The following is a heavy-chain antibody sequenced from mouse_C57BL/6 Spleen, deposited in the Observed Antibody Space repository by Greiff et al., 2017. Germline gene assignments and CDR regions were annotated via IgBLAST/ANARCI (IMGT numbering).Heavy chain of an antibody. CDR3: ARAGSSSYDYAMDY. CDR2: ISDGGSYT. J-gene: IGHJ4*01. V-gene: IGHV5-4*01. D-gene: IGHD1-1*01. Sequence: VQLKESGGGLVKPGGSLKLSCAASGFTFSSYAMSWVRQTPEKRLEWVATISDGGSYTYYPDNVKGRFTISRDNAKNNLYLQMSHLKSEDTAMYYCARAGSSSYDYAMDYWGQGTSVTVSS. CDR1: GFTFSSYA.